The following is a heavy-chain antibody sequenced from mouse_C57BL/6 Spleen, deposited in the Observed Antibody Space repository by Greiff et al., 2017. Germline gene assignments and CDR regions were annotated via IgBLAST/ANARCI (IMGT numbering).Heavy chain of an antibody. D-gene: IGHD2-1*01. V-gene: IGHV1-80*01. CDR3: ARDDYYYGNIDY. Sequence: VQLQQSGAELVKPGASVKISCKASGYAFSSYWMNWVKQRPGKGLEWIGQIYPGDGDTNYNGKFKGKATLTADKSSSTAYMQLSSLTSEDSAVYFCARDDYYYGNIDYWGQGTTLTVSS. J-gene: IGHJ2*01. CDR2: IYPGDGDT. CDR1: GYAFSSYW.